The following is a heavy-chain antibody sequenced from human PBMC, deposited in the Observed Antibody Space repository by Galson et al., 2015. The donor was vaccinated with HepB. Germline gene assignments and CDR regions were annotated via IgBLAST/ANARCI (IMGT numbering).Heavy chain of an antibody. J-gene: IGHJ4*02. V-gene: IGHV3-66*01. Sequence: SLRLSCAASGFSVSSYYVSWLRQAPGKGLEWVSVIYSGGSTHYADSVKGRLTMSRDNPKNMVYLQMNSLRAEDTAVYYCARVFSYSHFDYWGQGTLVTVSS. CDR1: GFSVSSYY. CDR3: ARVFSYSHFDY. CDR2: IYSGGST. D-gene: IGHD1-26*01.